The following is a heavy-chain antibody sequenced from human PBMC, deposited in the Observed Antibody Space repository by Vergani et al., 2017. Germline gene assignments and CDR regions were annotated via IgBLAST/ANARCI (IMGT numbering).Heavy chain of an antibody. D-gene: IGHD3-10*01. V-gene: IGHV3-23*04. CDR1: GFTFSSYA. J-gene: IGHJ6*02. Sequence: VQLVESGGGVVQPGGSLRLSCAASGFTFSSYAMSWVRQAPGKGLEWVSAISGSGGSTYYADSVKGRFTISRDNSKNTLYLQMNSLRAEDTAVYYCAKDLVTYYYGSGSYTVSPGGMDVWGQGTTVTVSS. CDR3: AKDLVTYYYGSGSYTVSPGGMDV. CDR2: ISGSGGST.